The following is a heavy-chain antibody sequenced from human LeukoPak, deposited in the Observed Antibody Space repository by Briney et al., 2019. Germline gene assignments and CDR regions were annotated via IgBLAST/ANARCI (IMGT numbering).Heavy chain of an antibody. CDR2: IRYDGSNK. J-gene: IGHJ4*02. CDR3: AKRIQSAMATGY. Sequence: GRSLRLSCTTSGFTFGDYAMSWFRQAPGKGLEWVAFIRYDGSNKYYADSVKGRFTISRDNSKNTLYLQMNSLRAEDTAVYYCAKRIQSAMATGYWGQGTLVTVSS. D-gene: IGHD5-18*01. V-gene: IGHV3-30*02. CDR1: GFTFGDYA.